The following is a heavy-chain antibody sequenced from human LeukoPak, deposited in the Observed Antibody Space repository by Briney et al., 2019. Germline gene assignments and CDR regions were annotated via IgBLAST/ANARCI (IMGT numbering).Heavy chain of an antibody. CDR1: GFTFSSYA. D-gene: IGHD5-18*01. CDR2: ISYDGSNK. V-gene: IGHV3-30-3*01. J-gene: IGHJ4*02. Sequence: PGRSLRLSCAASGFTFSSYAMHWVRQAPGKGLEWVAVISYDGSNKYYADSAKGRFTISRDNSKNTLYLQMNSLRAEDTAVYYCARARDVDTALDYWGQGTLVTVSS. CDR3: ARARDVDTALDY.